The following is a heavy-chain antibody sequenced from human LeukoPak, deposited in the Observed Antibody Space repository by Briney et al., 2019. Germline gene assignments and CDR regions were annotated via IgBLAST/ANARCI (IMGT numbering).Heavy chain of an antibody. CDR3: TRGGPVAGTHKYFQH. J-gene: IGHJ1*01. CDR2: MNPNNGNT. Sequence: ASVKVSCKASGYTFTSYDINWVQQATGQGLEWMGWMNPNNGNTHYAQKFQGRVTLTRNTSISTANMELSSLRSEDTAVYYCTRGGPVAGTHKYFQHWGQGTLVTVSS. V-gene: IGHV1-8*01. D-gene: IGHD6-19*01. CDR1: GYTFTSYD.